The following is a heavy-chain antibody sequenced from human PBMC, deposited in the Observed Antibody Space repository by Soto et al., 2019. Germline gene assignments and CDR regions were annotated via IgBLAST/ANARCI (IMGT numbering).Heavy chain of an antibody. CDR3: ATRRYYDFWSGYSATNYYYYYGMDV. Sequence: SVKVSCKASGGTFSSYAISWVRQAPGQGLEWMGGIIPIFGTANYAQKFLGRVTITADESTSTAYMELSSLRSEDTAVYYCATRRYYDFWSGYSATNYYYYYGMDVWGQGTTVTVS. CDR2: IIPIFGTA. D-gene: IGHD3-3*01. J-gene: IGHJ6*02. CDR1: GGTFSSYA. V-gene: IGHV1-69*13.